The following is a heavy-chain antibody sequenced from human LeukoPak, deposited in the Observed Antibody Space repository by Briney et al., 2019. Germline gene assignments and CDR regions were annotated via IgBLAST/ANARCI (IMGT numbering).Heavy chain of an antibody. J-gene: IGHJ5*02. CDR2: IRYDGSNK. Sequence: QSGGSLRLSCAASGFTFSSYGMHWVRQAPGKGLEWVAFIRYDGSNKYYADSVKGRFTISRDDAKNSVYLQMNSLRVEDTAVYYCARDSGSGGPWGQGTPVTVSS. D-gene: IGHD6-19*01. V-gene: IGHV3-30*02. CDR1: GFTFSSYG. CDR3: ARDSGSGGP.